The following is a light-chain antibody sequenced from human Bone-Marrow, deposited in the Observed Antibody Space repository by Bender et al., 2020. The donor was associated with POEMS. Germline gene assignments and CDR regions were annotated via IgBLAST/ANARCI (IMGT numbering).Light chain of an antibody. CDR2: EVT. Sequence: QSALTQPPSASGSPGQSVTISCTGTSSDIGGYNYVSWYQQHPGRAPKVIIYEVTKRPSGVPDRFSGSKSGNTASLTVSGLQAEDEADYYCSSYAASNTYVLFGGGTKLTVL. CDR1: SSDIGGYNY. V-gene: IGLV2-8*01. J-gene: IGLJ2*01. CDR3: SSYAASNTYVL.